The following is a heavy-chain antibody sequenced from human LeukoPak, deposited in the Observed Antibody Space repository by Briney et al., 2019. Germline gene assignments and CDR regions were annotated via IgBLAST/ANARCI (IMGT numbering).Heavy chain of an antibody. Sequence: GGSVKVSCKASGFTFTSSAMQWVRQARGQRLEWIGWIVVGSGNTNYAQKFQERVTITRDMSTSTAYMELSSLRSEDTAVYYCAAGSHDYYYYGMDVWGQGTTVTVSS. CDR1: GFTFTSSA. V-gene: IGHV1-58*02. CDR3: AAGSHDYYYYGMDV. CDR2: IVVGSGNT. J-gene: IGHJ6*02. D-gene: IGHD3-3*01.